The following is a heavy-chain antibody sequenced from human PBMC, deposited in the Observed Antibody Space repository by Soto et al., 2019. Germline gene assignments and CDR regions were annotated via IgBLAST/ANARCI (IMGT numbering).Heavy chain of an antibody. V-gene: IGHV1-18*01. CDR2: INAFNGNT. CDR1: GYTFISYG. D-gene: IGHD6-19*01. J-gene: IGHJ4*02. Sequence: QVQRVQSGAEVKKPGASVKVSCKASGYTFISYGIIWVRQAPGQGLEWMGWINAFNGNTNYAQKLQGRVTMTRDTSTSTAYMELRSLRSDDTAVYYCARDPVAGTYFDYWGQGTLVTVSS. CDR3: ARDPVAGTYFDY.